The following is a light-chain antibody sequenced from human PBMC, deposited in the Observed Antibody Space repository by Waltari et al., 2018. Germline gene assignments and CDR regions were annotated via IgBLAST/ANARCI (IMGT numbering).Light chain of an antibody. J-gene: IGKJ1*01. CDR3: HQYYSTPWT. V-gene: IGKV4-1*01. CDR1: QNILYSATNKNY. Sequence: DIVMTQSPAPLAVSLGERPTIPCKSRQNILYSATNKNYLGWYQQKPGQPPTLLIPWASTRESGVPDRFRGSGSGTDFTLTISSLQAEDVAVYFCHQYYSTPWTFGQGTRVEVK. CDR2: WAS.